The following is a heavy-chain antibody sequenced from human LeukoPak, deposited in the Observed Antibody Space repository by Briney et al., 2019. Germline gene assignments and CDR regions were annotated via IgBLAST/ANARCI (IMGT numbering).Heavy chain of an antibody. J-gene: IGHJ4*02. CDR3: ARARDYGDYPPDY. Sequence: GGSLRLTCAASGFTFSTYSMNWVRQAPGKGLEWISYIGGSGTTIYYADSVKGRFTISRDNAKKLLYLQMSSLRAEDAAVYYCARARDYGDYPPDYWGQGTLVTVSS. CDR1: GFTFSTYS. D-gene: IGHD4-17*01. V-gene: IGHV3-48*01. CDR2: IGGSGTTI.